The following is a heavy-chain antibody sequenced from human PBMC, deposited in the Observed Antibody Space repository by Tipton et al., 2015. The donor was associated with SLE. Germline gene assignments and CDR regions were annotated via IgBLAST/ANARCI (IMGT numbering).Heavy chain of an antibody. J-gene: IGHJ3*02. CDR1: GFTFSSYS. Sequence: SLRLSCAASGFTFSSYSMNWVRQAPGKGLEWVSSISSSSSYIYYADSVKGRFTISRDNAKNSLYLQMNSLRAEDTAVYYCARDRVLRYFDPSDAFDIWGQGTMVTVSS. CDR2: ISSSSSYI. CDR3: ARDRVLRYFDPSDAFDI. V-gene: IGHV3-21*01. D-gene: IGHD3-9*01.